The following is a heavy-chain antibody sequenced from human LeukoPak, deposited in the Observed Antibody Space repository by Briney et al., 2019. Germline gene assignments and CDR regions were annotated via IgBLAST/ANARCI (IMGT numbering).Heavy chain of an antibody. CDR2: IRYDGSNK. CDR1: GFTFSSYG. D-gene: IGHD1-26*01. Sequence: GGSLRLSCAASGFTFSSYGMHWVRQAPGKGLEWVAFIRYDGSNKYYADSVKGRFTISRDNSKNTLYLQMNSLRAEDTAVYYCAKPALVGATGGPYYYMDVWGKGTTVTISS. J-gene: IGHJ6*03. CDR3: AKPALVGATGGPYYYMDV. V-gene: IGHV3-30*02.